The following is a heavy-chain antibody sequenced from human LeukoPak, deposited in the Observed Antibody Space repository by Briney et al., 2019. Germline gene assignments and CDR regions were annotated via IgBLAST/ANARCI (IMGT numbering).Heavy chain of an antibody. CDR2: ISGSGGST. Sequence: GGSLRLSCAASGLTFSSYAMSWVRQAPGKGLEWVSAISGSGGSTYYADSVKGRFTISRDNSKNTLYLQMNRLRAEDTAVYYCAKDPAAYYDILTGFDYWGQGAQVTVSS. D-gene: IGHD3-9*01. V-gene: IGHV3-23*01. CDR1: GLTFSSYA. CDR3: AKDPAAYYDILTGFDY. J-gene: IGHJ4*02.